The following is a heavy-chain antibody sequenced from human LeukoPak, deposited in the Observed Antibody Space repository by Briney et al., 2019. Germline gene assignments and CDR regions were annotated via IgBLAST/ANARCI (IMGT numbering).Heavy chain of an antibody. CDR2: ISGSGGST. V-gene: IGHV3-23*01. CDR3: ATDSSSWYYFDY. J-gene: IGHJ4*02. D-gene: IGHD6-13*01. CDR1: GFTFSSYA. Sequence: GGSLRLSCAAPGFTFSSYAMSWVRQAPGKGLEWVSAISGSGGSTYYADSVKGWFTISRDNSKNTLYLQMNSLRAEDTAVYYCATDSSSWYYFDYWGQGTLVTVSS.